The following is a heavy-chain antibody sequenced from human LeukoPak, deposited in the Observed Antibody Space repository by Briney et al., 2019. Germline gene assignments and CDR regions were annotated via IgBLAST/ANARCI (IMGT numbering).Heavy chain of an antibody. D-gene: IGHD6-13*01. CDR1: GGSISSGGYS. V-gene: IGHV4-34*01. CDR3: ARARAAAGPKYYYYYGMDV. J-gene: IGHJ6*02. Sequence: SETLSLTCAVSGGSISSGGYSWSWIRQPPGKGLEWIGEINHSGSTNYNPSLKSRVTISVDTSKNQFSLKLSSVTAADTAVYYCARARAAAGPKYYYYYGMDVWGQGTTVTVSS. CDR2: INHSGST.